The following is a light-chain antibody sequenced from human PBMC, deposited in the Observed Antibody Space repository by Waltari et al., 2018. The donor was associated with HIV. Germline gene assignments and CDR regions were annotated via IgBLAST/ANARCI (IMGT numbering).Light chain of an antibody. CDR1: SSDVGDYNY. J-gene: IGLJ3*02. CDR3: CSYADDYTWV. Sequence: QSALTQPRSVSGSTGQSVTISCTGTSSDVGDYNYVSWYQQHPAKAPKLMIFDVNKRPSGVPDRFSGSKSGNTASLTISGLQAEDEADYYCCSYADDYTWVFGGGTKLTVL. CDR2: DVN. V-gene: IGLV2-11*01.